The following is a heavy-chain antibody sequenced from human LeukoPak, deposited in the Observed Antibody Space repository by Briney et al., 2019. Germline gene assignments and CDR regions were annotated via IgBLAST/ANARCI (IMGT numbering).Heavy chain of an antibody. CDR3: AGDSSSCSY. J-gene: IGHJ4*02. CDR1: GFTFSSYA. D-gene: IGHD6-13*01. V-gene: IGHV3-30-3*01. Sequence: GGSLRLSCAASGFTFSSYAMHWVRQALGKGLEWVAVISYDGSNKYYADSVKGRFTISRDNSKNTLYLQMNSLRAEDTAVYYCAGDSSSCSYWGQGTLVTVSS. CDR2: ISYDGSNK.